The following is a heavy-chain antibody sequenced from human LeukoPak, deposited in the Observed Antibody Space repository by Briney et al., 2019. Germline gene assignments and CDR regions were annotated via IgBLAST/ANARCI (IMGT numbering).Heavy chain of an antibody. D-gene: IGHD6-13*01. CDR3: ARDPPAAEYYYYYMDV. J-gene: IGHJ6*03. CDR1: GFIASNKY. Sequence: GGSLRLSCAASGFIASNKYMNWVRQAPGKGLGWVSYISSSSSTIYYADSVKGRFTISRDNAKNSLYLQMNSLRAEDTAVYYCARDPPAAEYYYYYMDVWGKGTTVTVSS. CDR2: ISSSSSTI. V-gene: IGHV3-48*01.